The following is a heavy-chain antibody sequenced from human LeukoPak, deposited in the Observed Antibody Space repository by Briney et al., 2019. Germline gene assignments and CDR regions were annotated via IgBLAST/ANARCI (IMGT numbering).Heavy chain of an antibody. D-gene: IGHD2-8*02. J-gene: IGHJ4*02. V-gene: IGHV4-38-2*01. CDR2: IYHSGST. CDR3: ARHQRPLLYYFDY. CDR1: GYSISSGYY. Sequence: SETLSLTCAVSGYSISSGYYWGWIRQPPGKGLEWIGSIYHSGSTYYNPSLKSRVPISVDTSKNQFSLKLSSVTAADTAVYYCARHQRPLLYYFDYWGQGTLVTVSS.